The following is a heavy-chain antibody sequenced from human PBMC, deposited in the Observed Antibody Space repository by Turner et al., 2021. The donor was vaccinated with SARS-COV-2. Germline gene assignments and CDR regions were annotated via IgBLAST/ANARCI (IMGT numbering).Heavy chain of an antibody. V-gene: IGHV4-39*01. CDR1: GGSISSSSYY. J-gene: IGHJ2*01. CDR2: MYYSGST. Sequence: QLQLQKSGPGLVKPSETLSLTFTVSGGSISSSSYYWGWIRRPPGKGLEWFGSMYYSGSTYYNPSLKRRVTISVDTSKNQFSLKLSSVTAADTAVYYCARRSSRLGNWYFDLWGRGTLVTVSS. CDR3: ARRSSRLGNWYFDL. D-gene: IGHD2-15*01.